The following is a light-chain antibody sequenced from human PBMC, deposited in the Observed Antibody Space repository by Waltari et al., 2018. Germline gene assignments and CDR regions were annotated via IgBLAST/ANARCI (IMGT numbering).Light chain of an antibody. Sequence: DIQMTQSPSTLSASVGDRVTITCRASQSISSWVAWYQQKPGTAPKLLIYKASTLETGVPSSFSGSGFGTEFTLTISSLQPDDFATYYCQQYNTYSAFGPGTKVDI. CDR1: QSISSW. CDR3: QQYNTYSA. V-gene: IGKV1-5*03. CDR2: KAS. J-gene: IGKJ3*01.